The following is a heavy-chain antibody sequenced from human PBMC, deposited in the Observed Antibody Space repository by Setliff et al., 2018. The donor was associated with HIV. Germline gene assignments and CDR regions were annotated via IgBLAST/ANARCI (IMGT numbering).Heavy chain of an antibody. CDR1: GGSVRSGDYF. V-gene: IGHV4-31*03. D-gene: IGHD2-21*01. CDR2: VYVSGNT. Sequence: SETLSLTCSVSGGSVRSGDYFWTWIRQLPGKGLEWIGYVYVSGNTNYNPSLRSRVTISLDRAKDQFSLKLNSMTAADTARYYCAREGLQGGFDLWGQGTMVTVSS. CDR3: AREGLQGGFDL. J-gene: IGHJ3*01.